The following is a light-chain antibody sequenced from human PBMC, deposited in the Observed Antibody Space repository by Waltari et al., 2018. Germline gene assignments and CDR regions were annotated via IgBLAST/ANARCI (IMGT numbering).Light chain of an antibody. CDR2: GAS. V-gene: IGKV3-20*01. J-gene: IGKJ4*01. Sequence: EIVLTQSPGTLSLSPGERATLSCRASQSVSSSYLAWYPPKPGQAPRLVIYGASSRAAGIPDRFSGSGSVTDFTLTISRLEPEDFAVYYCQQYGTSPPLTFGGGTKVEIK. CDR1: QSVSSSY. CDR3: QQYGTSPPLT.